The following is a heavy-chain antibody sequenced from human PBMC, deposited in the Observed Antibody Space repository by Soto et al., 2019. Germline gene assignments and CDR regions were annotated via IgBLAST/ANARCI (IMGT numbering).Heavy chain of an antibody. D-gene: IGHD3-22*01. V-gene: IGHV4-61*01. CDR1: CDSVSSGSYY. Sequence: SETLSLTCTVSCDSVSSGSYYWSWIRQPPGKGLEWIGYIYYSGSTNYNPSLKSRVTISVVTSKNQFSLKLSSVTAADTAVYYCARDRVDRGYYYYGMDVWGQGTTVTVSS. J-gene: IGHJ6*02. CDR3: ARDRVDRGYYYYGMDV. CDR2: IYYSGST.